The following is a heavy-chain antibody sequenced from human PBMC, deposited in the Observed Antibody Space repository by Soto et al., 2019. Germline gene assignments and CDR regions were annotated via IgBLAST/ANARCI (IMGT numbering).Heavy chain of an antibody. CDR1: GGSISSYY. J-gene: IGHJ6*02. V-gene: IGHV4-59*01. Sequence: PSETLSLTCTVSGGSISSYYWSWIRQPPGKGLEWIGYIYYSGSTNYNPSLKSRVTISVDTSKNQFSLKLSSVTAADTAVYYCARDLTGKVISRSGYGMDVWGQGTTVTVSS. CDR3: ARDLTGKVISRSGYGMDV. CDR2: IYYSGST. D-gene: IGHD1-20*01.